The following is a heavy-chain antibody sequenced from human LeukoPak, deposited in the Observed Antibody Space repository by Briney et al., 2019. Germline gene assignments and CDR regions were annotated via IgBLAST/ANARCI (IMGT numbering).Heavy chain of an antibody. CDR3: AQDTSTDVFNY. J-gene: IGHJ4*02. CDR1: EYTFTSYS. D-gene: IGHD5-18*01. Sequence: AASVRVSCKASEYTFTSYSMNWVRQAPGQGLEWMGWINTKTGNPAYAQGFTGRFVFSLDTSVSTAYLQISSLKVEDTAVYYCAQDTSTDVFNYWGQGTLVTVSS. CDR2: INTKTGNP. V-gene: IGHV7-4-1*02.